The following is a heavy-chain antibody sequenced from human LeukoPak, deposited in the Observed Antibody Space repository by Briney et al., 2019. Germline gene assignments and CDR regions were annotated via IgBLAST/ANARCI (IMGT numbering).Heavy chain of an antibody. CDR1: GFTFSSYA. CDR2: ITGSGTST. D-gene: IGHD4-23*01. V-gene: IGHV3-23*01. CDR3: AKDPTTVVTRDWYFDL. Sequence: GGSLRLSCAASGFTFSSYAMSWVRQAPGKGLGWVSSITGSGTSTYYADSVKGRFTISRDNSKNTLFLQMNSLRAEDTAVYYCAKDPTTVVTRDWYFDLWGRGTLVTVSS. J-gene: IGHJ2*01.